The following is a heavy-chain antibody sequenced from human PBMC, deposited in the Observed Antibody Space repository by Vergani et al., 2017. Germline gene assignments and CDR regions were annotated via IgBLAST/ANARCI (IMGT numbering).Heavy chain of an antibody. V-gene: IGHV1-2*02. J-gene: IGHJ5*02. CDR1: GYTFTGYY. CDR3: ARANYGGNVVWFDP. D-gene: IGHD4-23*01. Sequence: QVQLVQSGAEVKKPGASVKVSCKASGYTFTGYYMHWVRQAPGQGLEWMGWINPNSGGTNYAQKFQGRVTMTRDTSISTAYMELSSLRSEDTAVYYCARANYGGNVVWFDPWGQGTLVTVSS. CDR2: INPNSGGT.